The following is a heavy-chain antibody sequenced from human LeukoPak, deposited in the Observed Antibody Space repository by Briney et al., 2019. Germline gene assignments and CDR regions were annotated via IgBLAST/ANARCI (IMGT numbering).Heavy chain of an antibody. Sequence: SETLSLTCAVYGGSFSGYYWSWIRQPPGKGLEWIGEINHSGSTNYNPSLKSRVTISVDTSKNQFSLKLSSVTAADTAVYYCARGSRRGYYYDSSGLYIWGQGTLVTVSS. CDR3: ARGSRRGYYYDSSGLYI. J-gene: IGHJ4*02. D-gene: IGHD3-22*01. V-gene: IGHV4-34*01. CDR2: INHSGST. CDR1: GGSFSGYY.